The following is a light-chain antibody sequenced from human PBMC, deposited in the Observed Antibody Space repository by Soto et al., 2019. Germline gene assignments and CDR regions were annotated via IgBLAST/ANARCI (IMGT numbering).Light chain of an antibody. CDR1: SSNIGSTYD. CDR2: GNT. CDR3: QSYDDSLSVHYV. Sequence: QSVLTQPPSVSGAPGQRVTISCTGSSSNIGSTYDVQWYQQLPGTAPKLLIHGNTNRPSGVPDRFSGSKSGTSASLAITGLQADDAADYYCQSYDDSLSVHYVFGTGTKLTVL. V-gene: IGLV1-40*01. J-gene: IGLJ1*01.